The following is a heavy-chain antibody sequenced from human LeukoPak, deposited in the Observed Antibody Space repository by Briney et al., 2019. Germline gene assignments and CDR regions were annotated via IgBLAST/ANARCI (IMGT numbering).Heavy chain of an antibody. V-gene: IGHV3-33*06. CDR2: IWYDGSNK. CDR3: AKAGTRYYYDSSGYFDY. J-gene: IGHJ4*02. Sequence: PGGSLRLSCAASGFTFSSYGMHWVRQAPGKGLEWVAVIWYDGSNKYYADSVKGRFTISRDNSKNTLYLQMNSLRAEDTAVYHCAKAGTRYYYDSSGYFDYWGQGTLVTVSS. CDR1: GFTFSSYG. D-gene: IGHD3-22*01.